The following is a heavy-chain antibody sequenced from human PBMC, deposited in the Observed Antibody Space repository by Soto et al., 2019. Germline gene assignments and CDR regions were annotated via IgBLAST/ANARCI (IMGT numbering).Heavy chain of an antibody. D-gene: IGHD3-10*01. V-gene: IGHV4-30-2*01. J-gene: IGHJ5*02. CDR2: IYESGTI. CDR3: ARAQFYSGSGNYHNLMFDP. CDR1: GGSIGGVGYS. Sequence: PSETLSLTCAVSGGSIGGVGYSWSWIRQPPGGGLDWIGYIYESGTILYNPSLKTRLTISLNWSDKQFSLALNSVTAADTAVYYCARAQFYSGSGNYHNLMFDPWGQGTQVTVSS.